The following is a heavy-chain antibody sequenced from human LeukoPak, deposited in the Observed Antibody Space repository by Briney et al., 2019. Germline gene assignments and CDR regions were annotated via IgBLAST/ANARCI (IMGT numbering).Heavy chain of an antibody. D-gene: IGHD5-18*01. CDR2: IYYSGST. Sequence: PSETLSLTCTVSGGSFRNYYWSWIRQPPGKGLEWIGYIYYSGSTNYNPSLKSRVTISVDTSKNQFSLKLSSVTAADTAVYYCARHGGQLWSFDYWGQGTLVTVSS. J-gene: IGHJ4*02. CDR1: GGSFRNYY. V-gene: IGHV4-59*08. CDR3: ARHGGQLWSFDY.